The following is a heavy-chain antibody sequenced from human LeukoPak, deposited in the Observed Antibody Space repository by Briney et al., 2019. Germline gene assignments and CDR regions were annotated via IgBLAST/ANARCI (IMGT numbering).Heavy chain of an antibody. Sequence: PGGSLRLSCAASGFTFSSYAMSWVRQAPGKGLEWVSAISGSGGSTYYADSVKGRFTISRDNSKNTLYLQMNSLRAEDTAVYYCARAGTWIQLWLIDYWGQGTLVTVSS. J-gene: IGHJ4*02. D-gene: IGHD5-18*01. CDR3: ARAGTWIQLWLIDY. CDR2: ISGSGGST. V-gene: IGHV3-23*01. CDR1: GFTFSSYA.